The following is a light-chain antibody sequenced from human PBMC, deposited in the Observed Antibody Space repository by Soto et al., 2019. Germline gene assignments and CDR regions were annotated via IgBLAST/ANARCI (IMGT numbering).Light chain of an antibody. CDR2: DAS. CDR1: QSISSW. CDR3: QQYNSYWT. Sequence: DIQMTRSPCTLSASKGARVTITCRASQSISSWLAWYQQKPGKAPKLLIYDASSLESGVPSRFSGSGSGTEFTLTISSLQPDDFATYYCQQYNSYWTFGQGTKVDIK. V-gene: IGKV1-5*01. J-gene: IGKJ1*01.